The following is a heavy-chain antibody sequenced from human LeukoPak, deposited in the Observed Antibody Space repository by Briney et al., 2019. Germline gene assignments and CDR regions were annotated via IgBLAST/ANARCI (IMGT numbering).Heavy chain of an antibody. J-gene: IGHJ4*02. D-gene: IGHD1-26*01. Sequence: GGSLRLSCAASGCSFSSDAMSWVRQAPGKGLEWVSAITGSGGSTYYADSVKGRFTISRDNSKNTLYLQMNNLRAEDTAVYYRHQWGLRKRFDYWGQGTLVTVSS. CDR2: ITGSGGST. CDR3: HQWGLRKRFDY. V-gene: IGHV3-23*01. CDR1: GCSFSSDA.